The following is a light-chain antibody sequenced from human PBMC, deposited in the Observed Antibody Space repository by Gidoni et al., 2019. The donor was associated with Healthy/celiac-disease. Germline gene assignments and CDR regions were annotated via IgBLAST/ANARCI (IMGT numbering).Light chain of an antibody. J-gene: IGKJ1*01. CDR2: GAS. V-gene: IGKV3-20*01. CDR3: QQYGSSPPRT. Sequence: EIVLTQSPGTLSLSPRERATLSCRASQSVSSSYLAWYQQKPGQAPRLLIYGASSRATGIPDRFSGSGSGTDFTLTISRLEPEDVAVYYCQQYGSSPPRTFGQGTKVEIK. CDR1: QSVSSSY.